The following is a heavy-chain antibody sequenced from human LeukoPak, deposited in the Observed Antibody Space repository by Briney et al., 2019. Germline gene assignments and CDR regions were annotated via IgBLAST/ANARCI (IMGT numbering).Heavy chain of an antibody. V-gene: IGHV1-2*02. CDR3: ARGIYYSGSYPDY. CDR1: GYTFTGYY. CDR2: INPNSGGT. J-gene: IGHJ4*02. Sequence: GASVKVSCKASGYTFTGYYMHWVRQAPGQGLEWMGWINPNSGGTNYAQKFQGRVTMTRDTSISTAYMELSRLRSDDTAVYYCARGIYYSGSYPDYWGQGTLVTVSS. D-gene: IGHD1-26*01.